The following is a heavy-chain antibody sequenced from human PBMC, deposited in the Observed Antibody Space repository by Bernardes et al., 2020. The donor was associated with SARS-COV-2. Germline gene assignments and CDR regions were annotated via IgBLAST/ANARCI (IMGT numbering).Heavy chain of an antibody. V-gene: IGHV3-7*01. Sequence: GGSLRLSCAASGFTFSTYWMSWVRQAPGKGLEWVANIKQDGSEIYYVDSVKGRFTISRDNAKNSLYLQMNSLRAEETAVYYCARVHQGYGDLYEYWDQGTPVTVSS. CDR2: IKQDGSEI. J-gene: IGHJ4*02. D-gene: IGHD4-17*01. CDR1: GFTFSTYW. CDR3: ARVHQGYGDLYEY.